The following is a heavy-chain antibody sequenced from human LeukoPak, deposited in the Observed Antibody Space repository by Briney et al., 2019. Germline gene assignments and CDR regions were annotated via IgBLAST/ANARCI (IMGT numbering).Heavy chain of an antibody. J-gene: IGHJ6*03. CDR3: ARVTNWDYEPRDYYYYMDV. V-gene: IGHV3-74*01. CDR1: GFTFSSYW. Sequence: GGSLRLSCAASGFTFSSYWMHWVRQAPGKGLVWVSRINSDGSSTSYADSVKGRFTISKDNAKNTLYLQMNSLRAEDTAVYYCARVTNWDYEPRDYYYYMDVWGKGTTVTVSS. CDR2: INSDGSST. D-gene: IGHD1-7*01.